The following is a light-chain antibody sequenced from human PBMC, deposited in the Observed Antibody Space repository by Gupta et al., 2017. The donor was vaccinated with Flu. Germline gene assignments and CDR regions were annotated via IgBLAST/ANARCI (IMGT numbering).Light chain of an antibody. CDR2: SNN. V-gene: IGLV1-44*01. J-gene: IGLJ3*02. CDR3: AAWDDSLNGGV. CDR1: SSNIGSNT. Sequence: QSVLTQPPSVSGTPGQRVTISCSGSSSNIGSNTVNWYQQLPGTAPKLLIYSNNRRPSGVPERFSGSKSGTSASLAISGLQSEDEADYYCAAWDDSLNGGVFGGGTKVTVL.